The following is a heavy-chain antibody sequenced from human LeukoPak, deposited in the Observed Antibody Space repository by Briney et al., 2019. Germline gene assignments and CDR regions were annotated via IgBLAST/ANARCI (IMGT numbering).Heavy chain of an antibody. Sequence: SEALSLTCAVYGGSFSDYYWSWIRQPPGKGLEWIGEINHNGATKYNPSLKSRVTISVDTSKNQFSLKLNSVTAADTAVYYCAKNNWFDPWGQGTLVTVSS. CDR1: GGSFSDYY. CDR2: INHNGAT. J-gene: IGHJ5*02. CDR3: AKNNWFDP. V-gene: IGHV4-34*01.